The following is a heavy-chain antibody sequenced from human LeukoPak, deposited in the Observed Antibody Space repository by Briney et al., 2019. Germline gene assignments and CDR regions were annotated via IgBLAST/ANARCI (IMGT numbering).Heavy chain of an antibody. CDR2: MYYSGST. D-gene: IGHD3-16*01. Sequence: PSETLSLTCTVSGGSISSSSYYWSWIRQPPGKGLEYIGYMYYSGSTNYNPSLKSRVTISVDTSKNQFSLKLSSVIAADTAVYYCARRGTSMGPDTIWGQGTLVTVSS. CDR1: GGSISSSSYY. J-gene: IGHJ4*02. CDR3: ARRGTSMGPDTI. V-gene: IGHV4-61*01.